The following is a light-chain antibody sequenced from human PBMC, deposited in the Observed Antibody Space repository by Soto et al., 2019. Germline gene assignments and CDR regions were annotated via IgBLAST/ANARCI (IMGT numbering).Light chain of an antibody. Sequence: IQMTQSPSSLSGSVVDRFTITCRASQSISSYLNWYQQKPGKAPKLLIYAASSLQSGVPSRFSGSGSGTDFTLTISSLQPEDFATYYCHQSYDIPTFGQGTRLEI. CDR3: HQSYDIPT. CDR2: AAS. V-gene: IGKV1-39*01. CDR1: QSISSY. J-gene: IGKJ5*01.